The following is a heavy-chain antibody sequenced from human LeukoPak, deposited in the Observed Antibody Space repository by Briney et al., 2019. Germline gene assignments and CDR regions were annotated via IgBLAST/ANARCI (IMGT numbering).Heavy chain of an antibody. V-gene: IGHV3-30-3*01. CDR1: GFTFSSYA. D-gene: IGHD3-22*01. J-gene: IGHJ4*02. Sequence: GRSLRLSCAASGFTFSSYAMHWVRQAPGKGLEWVAVISYDGSNKYYADSVKGRFTISRDNSKNTLYLQMNSLRAEDTAVHYCARPTYYYDSSGYYGLIYWGQGTLVTVSS. CDR3: ARPTYYYDSSGYYGLIY. CDR2: ISYDGSNK.